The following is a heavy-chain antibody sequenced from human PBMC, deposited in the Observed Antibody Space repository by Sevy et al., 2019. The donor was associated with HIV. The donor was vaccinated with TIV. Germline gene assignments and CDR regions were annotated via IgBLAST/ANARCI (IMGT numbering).Heavy chain of an antibody. J-gene: IGHJ4*02. CDR3: ARAVLEISTWRSDY. V-gene: IGHV3-21*01. CDR2: ISSTSAYI. Sequence: GGSLRLSCAASGFTFSSYRMTWVRQAPGKGLEWVSWISSTSAYINYADSVKGRFTISRDNANNLMYLQMDSLRAEDTAVYYCARAVLEISTWRSDYWGQGTLVTVSS. D-gene: IGHD1-1*01. CDR1: GFTFSSYR.